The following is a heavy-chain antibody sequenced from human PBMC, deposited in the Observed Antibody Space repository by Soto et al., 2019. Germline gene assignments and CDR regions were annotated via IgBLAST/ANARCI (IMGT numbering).Heavy chain of an antibody. CDR3: VRDDKWAFDI. CDR2: ISVGSGSI. J-gene: IGHJ3*02. V-gene: IGHV3-48*02. Sequence: DLEESGGGLVQPGRSRRISCAASGFTFSSYAMNWVRQAPGKGLEWISYISVGSGSIFYADSVRGRFTISRDDDQNSVYLQMDTLRYEDTAMYYCVRDDKWAFDIWGQGTTVIVSS. CDR1: GFTFSSYA. D-gene: IGHD1-26*01.